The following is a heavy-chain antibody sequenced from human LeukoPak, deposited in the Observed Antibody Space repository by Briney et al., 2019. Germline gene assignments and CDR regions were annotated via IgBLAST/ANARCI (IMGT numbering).Heavy chain of an antibody. D-gene: IGHD1-1*01. CDR1: GYTFPTYG. V-gene: IGHV1-18*01. CDR3: AREACAHCTIDY. Sequence: ASVKVSCKTSGYTFPTYGITWVRQAPGQGLEWMGRISAYNGNTNLAQNLQGRVTLTTDRSTTTAYMELTSLTSDDTAIYYCAREACAHCTIDYWGQGTLVTVSS. CDR2: ISAYNGNT. J-gene: IGHJ4*02.